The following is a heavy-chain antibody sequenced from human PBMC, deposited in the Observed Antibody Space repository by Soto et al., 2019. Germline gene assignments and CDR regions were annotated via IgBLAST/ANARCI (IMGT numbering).Heavy chain of an antibody. CDR3: ARLGYSSSWYPFDY. J-gene: IGHJ4*02. CDR2: IYPGDSDT. CDR1: GYSFTSYW. Sequence: GESLKISCKGSGYSFTSYWIGWVRQMPGKGLEWMGIIYPGDSDTRYSPSFQGQFTISAAKSISTAYLQWSSLKASATAMYYFARLGYSSSWYPFDYWGQGTLVTVSS. V-gene: IGHV5-51*01. D-gene: IGHD6-13*01.